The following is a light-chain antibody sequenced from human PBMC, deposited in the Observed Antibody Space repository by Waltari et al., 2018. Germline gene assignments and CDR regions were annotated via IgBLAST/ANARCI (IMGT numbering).Light chain of an antibody. CDR2: DAS. CDR1: QSVSSY. Sequence: EIVLTQSPATLSLSPGARATLSCRASQSVSSYLAWYQQKPGQAPRLLIYDASNRATGIPARFSGSGSGTDFTLTISSLEPEDFAVYYCQQRSKKLTFGGGTKVEIK. J-gene: IGKJ4*01. CDR3: QQRSKKLT. V-gene: IGKV3-11*01.